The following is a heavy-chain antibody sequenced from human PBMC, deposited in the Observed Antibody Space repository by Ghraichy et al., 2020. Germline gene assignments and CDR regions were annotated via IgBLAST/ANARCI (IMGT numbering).Heavy chain of an antibody. CDR1: GFTFSSYS. V-gene: IGHV3-48*02. Sequence: GGSLRLSCAASGFTFSSYSMNWVRQAPGKGLEWVSYISSSSSTIYYADSVKGRFTISRDNAKNSLYLQMNSLRDEDTAVYYCARGDYYDSSGYYATIRHYYFDYWGQGTLVTVSS. J-gene: IGHJ4*02. CDR3: ARGDYYDSSGYYATIRHYYFDY. D-gene: IGHD3-22*01. CDR2: ISSSSSTI.